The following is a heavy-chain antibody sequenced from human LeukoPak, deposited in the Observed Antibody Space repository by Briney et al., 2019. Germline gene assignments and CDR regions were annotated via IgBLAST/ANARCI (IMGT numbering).Heavy chain of an antibody. V-gene: IGHV3-9*01. D-gene: IGHD2-15*01. J-gene: IGHJ4*02. CDR2: INWNGGNI. CDR3: TKAVSWVAAFDY. Sequence: LSLTCTVSVDSISTYYWTWIRQPPGKGLEWVSGINWNGGNIDYAGSVKGRFTISRDNAKNSLYLQMDSLRREDTALYYCTKAVSWVAAFDYWGQGILVTVSS. CDR1: VDSISTYY.